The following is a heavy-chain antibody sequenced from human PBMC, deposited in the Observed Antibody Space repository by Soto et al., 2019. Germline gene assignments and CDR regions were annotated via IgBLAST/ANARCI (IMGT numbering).Heavy chain of an antibody. D-gene: IGHD2-21*01. V-gene: IGHV4-34*01. CDR3: ARGGISHWAYFYYMVV. J-gene: IGHJ6*03. CDR2: INHLGSI. CDR1: GGSLSDYF. Sequence: SETLSLTCVVSGGSLSDYFWSWIRQPPGMALEWIGEINHLGSINYNPSLKSRVTMSVDTSKNQFSLTLNSVTAADTATYYCARGGISHWAYFYYMVVWDRRTTVTVSS.